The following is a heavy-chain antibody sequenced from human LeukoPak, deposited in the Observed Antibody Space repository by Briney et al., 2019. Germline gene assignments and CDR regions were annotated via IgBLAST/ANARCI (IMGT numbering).Heavy chain of an antibody. Sequence: PGGSLRLSCAASGFTFSSYGMHWVRQAPGKGLEWVAFIRYDGSNKYYADSVKGRFTISIDNSKNTLYLQMNSLRAEDTAVYYCAKAKSIAASSGYDYWGQGPLVTVSS. CDR2: IRYDGSNK. D-gene: IGHD6-6*01. V-gene: IGHV3-30*02. CDR1: GFTFSSYG. CDR3: AKAKSIAASSGYDY. J-gene: IGHJ4*02.